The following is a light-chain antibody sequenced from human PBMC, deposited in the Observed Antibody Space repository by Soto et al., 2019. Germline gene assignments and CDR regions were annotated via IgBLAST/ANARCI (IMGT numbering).Light chain of an antibody. CDR3: QKPSNF. Sequence: DIVLTQSPSTLSLSPVERATLSCRASRSVSRNLSWYQEIPGHAPKLPTSDAYNGATGIPARFSGSGSGTDFTLTIRRLEPEDYAIYYCQKPSNFFGTGTKVDIK. V-gene: IGKV3-11*01. CDR1: RSVSRN. CDR2: DAY. J-gene: IGKJ3*01.